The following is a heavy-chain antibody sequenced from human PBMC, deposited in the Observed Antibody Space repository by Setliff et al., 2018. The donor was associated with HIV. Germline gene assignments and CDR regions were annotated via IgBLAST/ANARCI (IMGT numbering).Heavy chain of an antibody. Sequence: GESLKISCKGSGYSFTSDWIGWVRQMPGKGLELMGILHPGDSDTRYSPSFQGQVTISADKSISTAYLQWSSLKASDTAMYYCARHGRGYCSGGSCYSDYYYMDVWGKGTTVTVSS. CDR1: GYSFTSDW. CDR2: LHPGDSDT. CDR3: ARHGRGYCSGGSCYSDYYYMDV. V-gene: IGHV5-51*01. D-gene: IGHD2-15*01. J-gene: IGHJ6*03.